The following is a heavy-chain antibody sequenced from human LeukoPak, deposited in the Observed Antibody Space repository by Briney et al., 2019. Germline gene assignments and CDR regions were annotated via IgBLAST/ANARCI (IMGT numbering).Heavy chain of an antibody. J-gene: IGHJ6*03. Sequence: SETLSLTCTVSGGSISSYYWSWIRQPPGKGLEWLGYIYTSGSTNYNPSLKSRVTISVDTSKNQFSLKLSSVTAADTAVYYCARHYWFGELSDYHMDVWGKGTTVTVSS. CDR3: ARHYWFGELSDYHMDV. CDR2: IYTSGST. V-gene: IGHV4-4*09. CDR1: GGSISSYY. D-gene: IGHD3-10*01.